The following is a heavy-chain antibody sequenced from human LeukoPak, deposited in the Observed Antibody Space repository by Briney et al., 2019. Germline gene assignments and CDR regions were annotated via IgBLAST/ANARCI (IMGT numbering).Heavy chain of an antibody. CDR2: ISSSGSTI. D-gene: IGHD1-26*01. J-gene: IGHJ6*03. V-gene: IGHV3-48*03. CDR3: ARAGGNYYYYMDV. Sequence: GGSLRLSCAASGFTFSSYEMNWVRQAPGKGLEWVSYISSSGSTIYYADSVKGRFTISRDNAKNSLYLQMNSLRAEDTAVYYCARAGGNYYYYMDVWGKGTTVTVSS. CDR1: GFTFSSYE.